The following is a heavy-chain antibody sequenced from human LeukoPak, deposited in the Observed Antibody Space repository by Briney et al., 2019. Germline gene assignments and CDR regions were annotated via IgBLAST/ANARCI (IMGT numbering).Heavy chain of an antibody. CDR3: AKGFDYGGNVMQADEVDY. D-gene: IGHD4-23*01. Sequence: SVKVSCKASGGTFSSYAISWVRQAPGQGLEWMGRIIPIFGTANYAQKFQGRVTITTDESTSTAYMELSSLRSEDTAVYYCAKGFDYGGNVMQADEVDYWGQGTLVTVSS. J-gene: IGHJ4*02. CDR1: GGTFSSYA. V-gene: IGHV1-69*05. CDR2: IIPIFGTA.